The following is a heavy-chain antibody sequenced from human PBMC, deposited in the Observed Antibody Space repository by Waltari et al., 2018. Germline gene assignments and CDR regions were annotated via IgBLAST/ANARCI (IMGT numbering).Heavy chain of an antibody. CDR1: GGSISSSSYY. J-gene: IGHJ3*02. CDR2: ISGSGGST. CDR3: AKALGPVLLWFAPNDAFDI. V-gene: IGHV3-23*01. Sequence: LQLQESGPGLVKPSETLSLTCTVSGGSISSSSYYWGWIRQPPGKGLEWVSAISGSGGSTYYADSVKGRFTISRDNSKNTLYLQMNSLRAEDTAVYYCAKALGPVLLWFAPNDAFDIWGQGTMVTVSS. D-gene: IGHD3-10*01.